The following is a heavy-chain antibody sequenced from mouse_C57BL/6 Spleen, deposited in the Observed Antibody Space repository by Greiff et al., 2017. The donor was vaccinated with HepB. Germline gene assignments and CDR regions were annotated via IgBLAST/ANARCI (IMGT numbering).Heavy chain of an antibody. D-gene: IGHD2-5*01. CDR2: INYDGSST. V-gene: IGHV5-16*01. Sequence: DVKLVESEGGLVQPGSSMKLSCTASGFTFSDYYMAWVRQVPEKGLEWVANINYDGSSTYYLDSLKSRFIISRDNAKNILYLQMSSLKSEDTATYYCAREGLYSNYVDYWGQGTTLTVSS. CDR3: AREGLYSNYVDY. CDR1: GFTFSDYY. J-gene: IGHJ2*01.